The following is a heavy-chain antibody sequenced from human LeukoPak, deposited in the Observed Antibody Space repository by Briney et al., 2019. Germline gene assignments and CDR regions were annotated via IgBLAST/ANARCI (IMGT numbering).Heavy chain of an antibody. CDR2: ISSRSTYI. J-gene: IGHJ5*02. CDR1: GFTFSNYN. CDR3: ARDPEWELLSVGNTNWFDP. D-gene: IGHD1-26*01. Sequence: PGGSLRLSCAASGFTFSNYNMNWVRQAPGKGLEWVSSISSRSTYIYYADSVKGRFTISRDNAKNSLYLQMNSLRAEDTAVYYCARDPEWELLSVGNTNWFDPWGQGTLVTVSS. V-gene: IGHV3-21*01.